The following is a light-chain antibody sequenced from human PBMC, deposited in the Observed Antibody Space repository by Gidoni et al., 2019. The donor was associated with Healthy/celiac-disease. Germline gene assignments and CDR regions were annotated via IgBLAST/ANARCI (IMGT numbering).Light chain of an antibody. CDR3: GTWDSSLSAGGV. Sequence: AQKVTISCSGSSSNIGNNYVSWYQQLPGTAPKLLIYDNNKRPSGIPDRFSGSKSGTSATLGITGLQTGDEADYYCGTWDSSLSAGGVFGGGTKLTVL. CDR1: SSNIGNNY. CDR2: DNN. V-gene: IGLV1-51*01. J-gene: IGLJ2*01.